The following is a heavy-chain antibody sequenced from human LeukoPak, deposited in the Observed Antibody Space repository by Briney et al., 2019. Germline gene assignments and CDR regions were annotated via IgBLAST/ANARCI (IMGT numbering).Heavy chain of an antibody. CDR3: AKGQGRLLWFGELFLDY. V-gene: IGHV3-30*18. CDR2: ISYDGSNK. J-gene: IGHJ4*02. CDR1: GFTFSSYG. D-gene: IGHD3-10*01. Sequence: GGSLRLSCAASGFTFSSYGMHWVRQAPGKGLEWVAVISYDGSNKYYADSVKGRFTISRDNSKNTLYLQMNSLRAEDTAVYYCAKGQGRLLWFGELFLDYWGQGTLVTVSS.